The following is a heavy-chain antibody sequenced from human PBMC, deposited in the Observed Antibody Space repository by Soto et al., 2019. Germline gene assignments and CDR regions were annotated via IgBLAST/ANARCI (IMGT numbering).Heavy chain of an antibody. CDR3: ARDGGGSYYHGAFDI. J-gene: IGHJ3*02. D-gene: IGHD1-26*01. V-gene: IGHV3-30-3*01. CDR2: ISYDGSNK. CDR1: GFTFSSYA. Sequence: GGSLRLSCADSGFTFSSYAMHWVRQAPGKGLEWVAVISYDGSNKYYADSVKGRFTISRDNSKNTLYLQMNSLRAEDTAVYYCARDGGGSYYHGAFDIWGQGTMVTVSS.